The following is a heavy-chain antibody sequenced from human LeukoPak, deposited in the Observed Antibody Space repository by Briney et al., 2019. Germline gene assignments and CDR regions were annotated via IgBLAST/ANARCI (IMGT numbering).Heavy chain of an antibody. D-gene: IGHD3-22*01. V-gene: IGHV4-59*01. CDR2: IYYSGST. J-gene: IGHJ4*02. CDR3: ARGRRIYDSSGYYDY. CDR1: GGSISSYY. Sequence: SETLSLTCTVSGGSISSYYWGWIRQPPGKGLEWIGYIYYSGSTNYNPSLKSRVTISVDTSKNQFSLKLSSVTAADTAVYYCARGRRIYDSSGYYDYWGQGTLVTVSS.